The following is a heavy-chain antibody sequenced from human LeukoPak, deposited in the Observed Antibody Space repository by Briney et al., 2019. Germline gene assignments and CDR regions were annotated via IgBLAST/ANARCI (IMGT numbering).Heavy chain of an antibody. D-gene: IGHD3-22*01. CDR1: GFTFSTYS. Sequence: GGSLRLSCAASGFTFSTYSMNWVRQAPGKGLEWVSYISSSSSTIYYADSVKGRFTISRDNAKNPLCLQMNSLRAEDTAVYYCARGSTYYDSSGQVPFDYWGQGTLVTVSS. CDR2: ISSSSSTI. V-gene: IGHV3-48*01. J-gene: IGHJ4*02. CDR3: ARGSTYYDSSGQVPFDY.